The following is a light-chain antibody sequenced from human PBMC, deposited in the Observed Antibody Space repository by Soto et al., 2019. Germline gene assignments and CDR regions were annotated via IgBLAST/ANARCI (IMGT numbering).Light chain of an antibody. CDR3: GAWDSGLSDMV. J-gene: IGLJ2*01. Sequence: QSVLTQPPSISAAPGHNITISCSGSTSNVGKNFVAWYQQRPGTGPTVVIYDNYERPSGIPDRFSGSRSGTSATLTITGLQTGDEVDYYCGAWDSGLSDMVFGGGTKVTVL. V-gene: IGLV1-51*01. CDR1: TSNVGKNF. CDR2: DNY.